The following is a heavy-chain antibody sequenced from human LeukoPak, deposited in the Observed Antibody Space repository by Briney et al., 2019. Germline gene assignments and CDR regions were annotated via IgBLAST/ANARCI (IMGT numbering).Heavy chain of an antibody. CDR3: TNYDILTGYYR. V-gene: IGHV4-59*01. Sequence: SETLSLTCTVSGGSISSYYWSWIRQPPGKGLEWIGYIYYSGSTNYNPSLKSRVTISVDTSKNQFSLKLSPVTAADTAVYYCTNYDILTGYYRWGQGTLVTVSS. J-gene: IGHJ4*02. D-gene: IGHD3-9*01. CDR2: IYYSGST. CDR1: GGSISSYY.